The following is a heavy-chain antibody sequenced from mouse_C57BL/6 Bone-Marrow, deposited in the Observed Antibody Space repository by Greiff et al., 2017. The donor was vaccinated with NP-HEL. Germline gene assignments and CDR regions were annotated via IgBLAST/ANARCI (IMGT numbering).Heavy chain of an antibody. CDR3: ARSRGDGYYRAWFAY. J-gene: IGHJ3*01. CDR1: GYTFTSYW. CDR2: INPSNGGT. V-gene: IGHV1-53*01. D-gene: IGHD2-3*01. Sequence: QVQLKQPGTELVKPGASVKLSCKASGYTFTSYWMHWVKQRPGQGLEWIGNINPSNGGTNYNEKFKSKATLTVDKSSSTAYMQLSSLTSEDSAVYYCARSRGDGYYRAWFAYWGQGTLVTVSA.